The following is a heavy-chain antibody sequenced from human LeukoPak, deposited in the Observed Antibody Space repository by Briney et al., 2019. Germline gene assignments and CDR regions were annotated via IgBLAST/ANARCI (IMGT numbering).Heavy chain of an antibody. CDR1: GFTFSCDW. CDR2: IKSDASNP. Sequence: GGSLRLSCAASGFTFSCDWMHWVRQAPGKGLVWVSRIKSDASNPHYADSVKGRFTISRDNAKNMVYLQMNSLRAEDTAVYYCARAFGSGSQVINYFDFWGQGTLVTVSS. V-gene: IGHV3-74*01. J-gene: IGHJ4*02. CDR3: ARAFGSGSQVINYFDF. D-gene: IGHD3-10*01.